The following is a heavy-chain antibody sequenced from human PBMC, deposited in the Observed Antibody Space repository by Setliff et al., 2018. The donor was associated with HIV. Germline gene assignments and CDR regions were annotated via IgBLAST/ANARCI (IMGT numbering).Heavy chain of an antibody. J-gene: IGHJ6*02. Sequence: SETLSLTCTVSGGSINSDSYNYYWSWIRQPAGRGLEWIGHVYSSGTTSYKPSLKSRVTISLDASKNQFSLKLRSVTAADTAVYHCARERGGGYSYGRGMDVWGQGTTVTVS. D-gene: IGHD5-18*01. V-gene: IGHV4-61*09. CDR1: GGSINSDSYNYY. CDR2: VYSSGTT. CDR3: ARERGGGYSYGRGMDV.